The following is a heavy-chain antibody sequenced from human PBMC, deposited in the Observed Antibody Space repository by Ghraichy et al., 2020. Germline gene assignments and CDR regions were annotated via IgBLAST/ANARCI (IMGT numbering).Heavy chain of an antibody. CDR1: GFTFSSYS. D-gene: IGHD2-15*01. Sequence: GGSLRLSCVGSGFTFSSYSMNWVRQSPGKGLEWVSSITSRSSYISYADSVKGRFTIARDNAQNSLYLQMNSLRDEDTAVYYCARGSMVVRFYYYDGMDVWGQGTTVAVSS. CDR3: ARGSMVVRFYYYDGMDV. J-gene: IGHJ6*02. CDR2: ITSRSSYI. V-gene: IGHV3-21*04.